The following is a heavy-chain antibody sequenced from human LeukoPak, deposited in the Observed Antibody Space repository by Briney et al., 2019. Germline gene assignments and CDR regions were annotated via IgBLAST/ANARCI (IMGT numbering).Heavy chain of an antibody. V-gene: IGHV1-3*01. CDR3: ARDTPMYYDILTGYWDPYYYGMDV. Sequence: GASVKVSCKASGYTFTSYAMHWVRQAPGQRLEWMGWINAGNGNTKYSQKFQGRVTITRDTSASTAYMELSSLRSEDTAVYYCARDTPMYYDILTGYWDPYYYGMDVWGQGTTVTVSS. D-gene: IGHD3-9*01. CDR1: GYTFTSYA. CDR2: INAGNGNT. J-gene: IGHJ6*02.